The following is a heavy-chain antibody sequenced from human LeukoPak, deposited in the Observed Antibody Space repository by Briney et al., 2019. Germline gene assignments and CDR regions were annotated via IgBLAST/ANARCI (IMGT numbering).Heavy chain of an antibody. CDR2: IGAYNDNT. Sequence: EASVKVSCKASGYTFTSYGISWVRQAPGQGLEWMGWIGAYNDNTNYAQKLQGRVTMTTDTSTSTAYMELRSLRSDDTAVYYRARDLYCSSTSCYAGFFDYWGQGTLVTVSS. CDR1: GYTFTSYG. J-gene: IGHJ4*02. D-gene: IGHD2-2*01. CDR3: ARDLYCSSTSCYAGFFDY. V-gene: IGHV1-18*01.